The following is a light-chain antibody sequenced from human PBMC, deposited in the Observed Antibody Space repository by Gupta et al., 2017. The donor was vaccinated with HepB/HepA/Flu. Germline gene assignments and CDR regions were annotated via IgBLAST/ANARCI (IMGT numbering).Light chain of an antibody. CDR1: QSLLHSNGYNY. V-gene: IGKV2-28*01. CDR3: MQDLQTPYT. J-gene: IGKJ2*01. Sequence: DIVMTQSPLSLPVTPGEPASISCSSSQSLLHSNGYNYLDWYLQKPGQSPQLLIYLGSNRASGVPDRFSGSGSGTDFTLKISRVEAEDFGVYYCMQDLQTPYTFGQGTKLEIK. CDR2: LGS.